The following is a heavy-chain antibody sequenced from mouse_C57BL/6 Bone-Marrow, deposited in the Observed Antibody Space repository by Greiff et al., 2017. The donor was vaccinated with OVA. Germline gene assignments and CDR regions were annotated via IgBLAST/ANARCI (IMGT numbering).Heavy chain of an antibody. CDR2: IHPNSGST. D-gene: IGHD1-1*01. Sequence: QVQLQQSGAELVKPGASVKLSCKASGYTFTSYWMHWVKQRPGQGLEWIGMIHPNSGSTNYNEKFKSKATLTVDKSSSTAYMQLSSLTSEDSAVYYCARPSCSYGPMDYWGQGTSVTVSS. CDR3: ARPSCSYGPMDY. CDR1: GYTFTSYW. V-gene: IGHV1-64*01. J-gene: IGHJ4*01.